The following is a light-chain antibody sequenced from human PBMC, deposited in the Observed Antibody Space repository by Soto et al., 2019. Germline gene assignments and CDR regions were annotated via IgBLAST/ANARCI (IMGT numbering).Light chain of an antibody. V-gene: IGKV3-15*01. CDR3: QQYGSSLQT. J-gene: IGKJ1*01. CDR1: QSVSSN. CDR2: GAS. Sequence: EIVMTHSPATLSVSPGERATLPCRASQSVSSNLAWYQQKPGQAPRLLIYGASTRATGIPARFSGSGSGTEFSLTISSLQSEDFAVYYCQQYGSSLQTLGQGTKV.